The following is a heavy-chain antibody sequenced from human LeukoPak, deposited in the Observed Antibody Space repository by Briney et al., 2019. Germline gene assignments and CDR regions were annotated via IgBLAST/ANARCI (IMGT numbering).Heavy chain of an antibody. Sequence: PSETLSLTCTVSGGSISSYYWNWIRQPPGKGLEWIGYISYSGSTNYNPSLKSRVTISVDTSKNQFSPKLSSVTAADTAVYYCARGGGYSSSPSMWGQGTLVTVSS. CDR2: ISYSGST. J-gene: IGHJ4*02. D-gene: IGHD6-13*01. CDR1: GGSISSYY. V-gene: IGHV4-59*01. CDR3: ARGGGYSSSPSM.